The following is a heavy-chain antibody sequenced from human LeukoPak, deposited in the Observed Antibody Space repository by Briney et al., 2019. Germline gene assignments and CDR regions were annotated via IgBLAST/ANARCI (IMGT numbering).Heavy chain of an antibody. J-gene: IGHJ5*02. V-gene: IGHV4-34*01. CDR1: GGPLSGYY. CDR3: ARLKAKSGYTEP. Sequence: SETLSLTCVVYGGPLSGYYWSWIRQTPGKGLEWIGEINHTGSTNYNPSLRSRVTMSVDTTQKQLSLKLTSVTAADTAVYYCARLKAKSGYTEPWGQGTLVTVSS. D-gene: IGHD3-3*01. CDR2: INHTGST.